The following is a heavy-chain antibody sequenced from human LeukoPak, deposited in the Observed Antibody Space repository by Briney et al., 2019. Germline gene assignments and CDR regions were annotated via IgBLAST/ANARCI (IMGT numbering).Heavy chain of an antibody. Sequence: SETLSLTCTVSGGSISSYYWSWIRQPPGKGLEWIGYIYYSGSTNYNPSLKSRVTISVDTSKNQFSLKLSSMTAADTAVYYCARDSSGWSRDYWGQGTLVTVSS. CDR2: IYYSGST. CDR3: ARDSSGWSRDY. J-gene: IGHJ4*02. D-gene: IGHD6-19*01. CDR1: GGSISSYY. V-gene: IGHV4-59*12.